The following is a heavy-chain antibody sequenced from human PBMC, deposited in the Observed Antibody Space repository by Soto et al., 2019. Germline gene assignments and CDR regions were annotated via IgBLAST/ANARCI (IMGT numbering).Heavy chain of an antibody. CDR2: IYYSGST. J-gene: IGHJ3*02. CDR3: ARHSCSGGSCDDAFDI. CDR1: GGSISSSSYY. V-gene: IGHV4-39*01. Sequence: SETLSLTCTVSGGSISSSSYYWGWIRQPPGKGLEWIGSIYYSGSTYYNPSLKSRVTISVDTSKNQFSLKLSSVTAADTAVYYCARHSCSGGSCDDAFDIWGQGTMVTVSS. D-gene: IGHD2-15*01.